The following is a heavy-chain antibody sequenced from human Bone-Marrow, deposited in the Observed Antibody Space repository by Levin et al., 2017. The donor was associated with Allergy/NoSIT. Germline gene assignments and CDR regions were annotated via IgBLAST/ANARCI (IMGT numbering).Heavy chain of an antibody. Sequence: PSETLSLTCTVSGGSVSSDNFYWSWIRQPPGEGLEWIGYVYYSESTNYNPSLKSRVTISLDTSKSQFSLKLSSVTAADTAVYYCARDNIVLAGIDCWGQGALVTVSS. V-gene: IGHV4-61*01. CDR3: ARDNIVLAGIDC. J-gene: IGHJ4*02. CDR2: VYYSEST. D-gene: IGHD2-8*02. CDR1: GGSVSSDNFY.